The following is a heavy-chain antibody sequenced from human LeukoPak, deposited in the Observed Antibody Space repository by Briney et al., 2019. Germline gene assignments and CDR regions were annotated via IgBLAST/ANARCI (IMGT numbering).Heavy chain of an antibody. D-gene: IGHD3-22*01. CDR1: GFTFSSYW. J-gene: IGHJ4*02. CDR2: IKQDGSEK. V-gene: IGHV3-7*01. Sequence: GGSLRLSCAASGFTFSSYWMSWVHQAPGKGLEWVANIKQDGSEKYYVDSVKGRFTISRDNAKNSLYLQMNSLRAEDTAVYYCATEDYYDSSGYYFDYWGQGTLVTVSS. CDR3: ATEDYYDSSGYYFDY.